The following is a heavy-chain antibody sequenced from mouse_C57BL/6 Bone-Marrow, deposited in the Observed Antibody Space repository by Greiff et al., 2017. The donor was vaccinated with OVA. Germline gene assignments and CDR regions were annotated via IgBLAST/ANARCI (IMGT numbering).Heavy chain of an antibody. Sequence: QVQLKESGPELVRPGVSVKISCKGSGYTFTDYAMHWVKQSHAKSLEWIGVISTYYGDASYNQKVKDKATLTADKSSSTAYMQLSSLTSEDSAGYYSARRIYYGNPDWLAYWGQGTLVTVSA. J-gene: IGHJ3*01. CDR3: ARRIYYGNPDWLAY. D-gene: IGHD2-1*01. CDR2: ISTYYGDA. CDR1: GYTFTDYA. V-gene: IGHV1-67*01.